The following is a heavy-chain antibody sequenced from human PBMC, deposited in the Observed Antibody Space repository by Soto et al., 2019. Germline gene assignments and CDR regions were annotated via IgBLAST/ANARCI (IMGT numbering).Heavy chain of an antibody. CDR2: ISAYNGNT. Sequence: GASVKVSCKASGYTFTSYGISWVRQAPGQGLEWMGWISAYNGNTNYAQKLQGRVTMTTDTSTSTAYMELRSLRSDDTAVYYCARGFYLSISYYYGMDVWGQGTTVTVSS. V-gene: IGHV1-18*01. CDR1: GYTFTSYG. J-gene: IGHJ6*02. D-gene: IGHD6-6*01. CDR3: ARGFYLSISYYYGMDV.